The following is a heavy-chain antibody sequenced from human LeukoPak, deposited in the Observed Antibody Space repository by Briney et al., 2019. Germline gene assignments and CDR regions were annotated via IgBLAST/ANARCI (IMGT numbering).Heavy chain of an antibody. Sequence: ASVKVSCKASGYTFTSYGISWVRQAPGQGLEWMGWIGAYNGNTNYAQKLQGRVTMTTDTSTSTAYMELRSLRSDDTAVYYCARDGRVIDAKGSGSYYIWADLDYWGQGTLVTVSS. CDR1: GYTFTSYG. CDR2: IGAYNGNT. D-gene: IGHD3-10*01. J-gene: IGHJ4*02. V-gene: IGHV1-18*01. CDR3: ARDGRVIDAKGSGSYYIWADLDY.